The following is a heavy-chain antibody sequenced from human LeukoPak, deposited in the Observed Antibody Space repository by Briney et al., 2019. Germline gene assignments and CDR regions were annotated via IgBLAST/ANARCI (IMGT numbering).Heavy chain of an antibody. J-gene: IGHJ5*02. CDR1: GFTFSSYG. CDR2: IRYDGSNK. D-gene: IGHD5-18*01. CDR3: AKKPGGPCSYGYESGDP. V-gene: IGHV3-30*02. Sequence: PGGSLRLSCAASGFTFSSYGMHWVRQAPGKGLEWVAFIRYDGSNKYYADSVKGRFTISRDNSKNTLYLQMNSLRAEDTAVYYCAKKPGGPCSYGYESGDPWGQGTLVTVSS.